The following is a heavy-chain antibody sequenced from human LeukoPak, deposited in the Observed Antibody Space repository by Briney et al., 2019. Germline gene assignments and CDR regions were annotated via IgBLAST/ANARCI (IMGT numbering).Heavy chain of an antibody. J-gene: IGHJ3*02. Sequence: PSETLSLTCTVSGDSLRTYFRRWIPQSPGKGLEWLGYIYYSVTTAYNPSLKGRLLISVDTSENQISLELSSVTASDTAVYYCTRQPIEEGSTWRNAFDIWGQGTMVIVSS. V-gene: IGHV4-59*08. CDR3: TRQPIEEGSTWRNAFDI. CDR2: IYYSVTT. CDR1: GDSLRTYF.